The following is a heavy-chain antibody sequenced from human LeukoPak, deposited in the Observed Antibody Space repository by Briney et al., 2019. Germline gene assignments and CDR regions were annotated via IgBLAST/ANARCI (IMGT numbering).Heavy chain of an antibody. Sequence: SETLSLTCTVSGGATCAYYWRWIPQPPGKGLEWIGYIYYTGSTYYNPSLKSRVTMAVDTSKNQFSLKLISVTAADTAVYYCARVITATTREDSWGQGTLVTISS. J-gene: IGHJ4*02. CDR2: IYYTGST. V-gene: IGHV4-59*08. CDR3: ARVITATTREDS. D-gene: IGHD1-20*01. CDR1: GGATCAYY.